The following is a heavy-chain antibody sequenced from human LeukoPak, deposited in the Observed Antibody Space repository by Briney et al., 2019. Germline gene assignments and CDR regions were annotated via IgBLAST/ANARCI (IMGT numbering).Heavy chain of an antibody. Sequence: PGGSLRLSCAASGFTFSGYAMHWVRQAPGKGLEYVSAISSNGGSTYYANSVKGRFTISRDNSKNTLYLQMGSLRAEDMAVYYCARDPRAVAAAPGAFDIWGQGTMVTVSS. V-gene: IGHV3-64*01. CDR1: GFTFSGYA. D-gene: IGHD6-19*01. J-gene: IGHJ3*02. CDR2: ISSNGGST. CDR3: ARDPRAVAAAPGAFDI.